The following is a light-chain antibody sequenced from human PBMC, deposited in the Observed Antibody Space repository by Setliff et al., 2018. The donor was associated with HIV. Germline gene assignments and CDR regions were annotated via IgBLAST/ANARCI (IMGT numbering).Light chain of an antibody. J-gene: IGLJ1*01. Sequence: QSVLTQPRSVSGSPGQSVTISCTGTSSDVGGYNYVSWYQQHPGKAPKLVIYDVSKRPSGVPDRFSGSKSGNTASLTISGLQAEDEADYYCCSYAGSYTSGVFGTGTKVTVL. CDR2: DVS. CDR3: CSYAGSYTSGV. CDR1: SSDVGGYNY. V-gene: IGLV2-11*01.